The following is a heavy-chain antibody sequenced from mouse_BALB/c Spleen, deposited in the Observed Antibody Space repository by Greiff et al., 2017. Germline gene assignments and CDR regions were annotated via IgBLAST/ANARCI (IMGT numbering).Heavy chain of an antibody. CDR3: AHYLEAY. Sequence: QVQLQQSGAELVRPGSSVKISCKASGYAFSSYWMHWVKQRPGQGLEWIGYINPSTGYTEYNQKFKDKATLTADKSSSTAYMQLSSLTSEDSAVYYCAHYLEAYWGQGTLVTVSA. D-gene: IGHD1-2*01. CDR1: GYAFSSYW. V-gene: IGHV1-4*01. J-gene: IGHJ3*01. CDR2: INPSTGYT.